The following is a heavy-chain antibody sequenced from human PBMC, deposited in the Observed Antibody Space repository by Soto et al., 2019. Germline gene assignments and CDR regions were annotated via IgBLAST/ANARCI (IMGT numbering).Heavy chain of an antibody. V-gene: IGHV3-23*01. CDR3: ARHPPPGYYYGSIGYYGYFQH. CDR1: GFTFWTYA. D-gene: IGHD3-22*01. CDR2: ISGTGGGT. Sequence: GGSLRLSCAASGFTFWTYAMSWVRQAPGKGLEWGSVISGTGGGTSYADSVKGRFTISRDNSKNTLYLQMNSLGVEDTAVYYCARHPPPGYYYGSIGYYGYFQHWGQGTPVTVSS. J-gene: IGHJ1*01.